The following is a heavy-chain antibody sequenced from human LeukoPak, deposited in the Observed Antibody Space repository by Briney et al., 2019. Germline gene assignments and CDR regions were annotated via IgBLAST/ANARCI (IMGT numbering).Heavy chain of an antibody. D-gene: IGHD1-26*01. CDR3: ARERRALGGATYYFDY. CDR1: GGSISSYY. CDR2: IYYSGST. J-gene: IGHJ4*02. Sequence: SETLSLTCTVSGGSISSYYWSWIRQPPRKGLEWIGYIYYSGSTNYNPSLKSRVTISVDTSKNQFSLKLSSVSAADTAVYYCARERRALGGATYYFDYWGQGTLVTVSS. V-gene: IGHV4-59*01.